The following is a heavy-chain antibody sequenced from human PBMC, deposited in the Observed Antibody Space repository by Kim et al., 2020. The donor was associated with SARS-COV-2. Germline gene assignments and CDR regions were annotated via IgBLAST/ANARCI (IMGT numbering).Heavy chain of an antibody. CDR3: ASPLPDIVVPRGAFDI. CDR1: GYTFTSYA. J-gene: IGHJ3*02. D-gene: IGHD2-15*01. V-gene: IGHV1-3*01. CDR2: INAGNGNT. Sequence: ASVKVSCKASGYTFTSYAMHWVRQAPGQRLEWMGWINAGNGNTKYSQKFQGRVTITRDTSASTAYMELSSLRSEDTAVYYCASPLPDIVVPRGAFDIWGQGTMVTVSS.